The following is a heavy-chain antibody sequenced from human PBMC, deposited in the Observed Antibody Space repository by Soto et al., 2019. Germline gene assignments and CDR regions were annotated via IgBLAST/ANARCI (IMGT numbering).Heavy chain of an antibody. V-gene: IGHV4-34*01. Sequence: QVQLQQWGAGLLKPSETLSLTCAVYGGSLSGYYWTWIRQPQGTGLEWIGEINHSASTNYNPSLKSRVTISVDSSKNQFALKLTSVTAAHTAVYYCARDKITGLFDYWGQGTLVTVSS. CDR1: GGSLSGYY. D-gene: IGHD2-8*02. CDR2: INHSAST. CDR3: ARDKITGLFDY. J-gene: IGHJ4*02.